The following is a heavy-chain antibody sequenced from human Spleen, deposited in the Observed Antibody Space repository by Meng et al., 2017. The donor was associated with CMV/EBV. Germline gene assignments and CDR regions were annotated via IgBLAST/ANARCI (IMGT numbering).Heavy chain of an antibody. CDR2: INPNSDGT. J-gene: IGHJ5*02. Sequence: ASVKVSCKASGGTFSSYAISWVRQAPGQGLEWMGWINPNSDGTDYAQKFQGRVTTTRDTSISTAYMELSRLRSDDTAVYYCAREYCPNGVCFHLGSNWFDPWGQGTLVTVSS. CDR3: AREYCPNGVCFHLGSNWFDP. V-gene: IGHV1-2*02. D-gene: IGHD2-8*01. CDR1: GGTFSSYA.